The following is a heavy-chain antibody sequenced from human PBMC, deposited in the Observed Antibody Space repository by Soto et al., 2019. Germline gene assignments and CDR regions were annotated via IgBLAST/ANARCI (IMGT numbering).Heavy chain of an antibody. CDR1: GFTFSSYG. Sequence: GGSLRLSCAASGFTFSSYGMHWVRQAPGKGLEWVAVISYDGSNKYYADSVKGRFTISRDNSKNTLYLQMNSLRAEDTAVYYCAKDWTITMKRSEAFDYWGQGTLVTVSS. D-gene: IGHD3-22*01. CDR3: AKDWTITMKRSEAFDY. CDR2: ISYDGSNK. J-gene: IGHJ4*02. V-gene: IGHV3-30*18.